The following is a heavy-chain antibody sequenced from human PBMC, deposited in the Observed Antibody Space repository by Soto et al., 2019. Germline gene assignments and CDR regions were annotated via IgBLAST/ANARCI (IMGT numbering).Heavy chain of an antibody. Sequence: SETLSLTCTVSGGSISSGNYYWSWIRQPPGKGLEWIGFISYSGSTYYSTSLKSRVTISVDTSKSQFSLKLSSVTAADTAVYYCARAYGGYADYWGQGALVTVSS. CDR1: GGSISSGNYY. CDR2: ISYSGST. J-gene: IGHJ4*02. D-gene: IGHD5-12*01. CDR3: ARAYGGYADY. V-gene: IGHV4-30-4*02.